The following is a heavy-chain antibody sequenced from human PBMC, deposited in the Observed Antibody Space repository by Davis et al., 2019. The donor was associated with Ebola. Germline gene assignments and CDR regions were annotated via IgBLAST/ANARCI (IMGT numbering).Heavy chain of an antibody. CDR1: GFTFSSYA. Sequence: GGSLRLSCAASGFTFSSYAMHWVRQAPGKGLEWVAVISYDGSNKYYADSVKGRFTISRDNSKNTLYLQMNSLRAEDTAVYYCARKQPQIAARPDYYGRDVWGQGTTVTVSS. J-gene: IGHJ6*02. CDR2: ISYDGSNK. D-gene: IGHD6-6*01. CDR3: ARKQPQIAARPDYYGRDV. V-gene: IGHV3-30*04.